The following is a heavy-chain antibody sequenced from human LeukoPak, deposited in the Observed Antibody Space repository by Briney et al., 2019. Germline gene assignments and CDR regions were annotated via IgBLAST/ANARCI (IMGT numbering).Heavy chain of an antibody. CDR3: AKIPKIGGAYYFDY. Sequence: GESLKISCKASGYSFSSNWIGWVRQMPGKGLEWMGIIYPADSDTRYSPSFQGQVTISADKSISTAFLQWSSLKASDTAMYYCAKIPKIGGAYYFDYWGQGTLVTVSS. CDR2: IYPADSDT. J-gene: IGHJ4*02. D-gene: IGHD3-16*01. V-gene: IGHV5-51*01. CDR1: GYSFSSNW.